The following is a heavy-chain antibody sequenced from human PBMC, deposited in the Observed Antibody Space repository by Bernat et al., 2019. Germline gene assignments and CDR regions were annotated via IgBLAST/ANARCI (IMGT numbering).Heavy chain of an antibody. J-gene: IGHJ5*02. V-gene: IGHV3-21*01. D-gene: IGHD6-13*01. CDR3: ASGGSSWAETYHWFDP. Sequence: EVQLVESGGGLVKPGGSLRLSCAASGFTFSSFSMNWVRQAPGKGLGWVASISRSSTNIHYEDAGRGRFTVSRDNAKNSMYLQMVSPRAEDTAVYYCASGGSSWAETYHWFDPWGQGTLVTVSS. CDR1: GFTFSSFS. CDR2: ISRSSTNI.